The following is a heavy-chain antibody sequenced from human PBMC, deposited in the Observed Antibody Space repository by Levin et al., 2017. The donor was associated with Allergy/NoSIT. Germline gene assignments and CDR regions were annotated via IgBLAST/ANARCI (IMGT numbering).Heavy chain of an antibody. CDR1: GFTFDDYA. Sequence: LSLTCAASGFTFDDYAMHWVRQAPGKGLEWVSGINWNSDNIVYADSVKGRFTISRDDANNSLYLQMNSLRPEDTALYYCARSVAAAATTAVWDGFDIWGQGTMLTVSS. D-gene: IGHD6-13*01. J-gene: IGHJ3*02. CDR2: INWNSDNI. V-gene: IGHV3-9*01. CDR3: ARSVAAAATTAVWDGFDI.